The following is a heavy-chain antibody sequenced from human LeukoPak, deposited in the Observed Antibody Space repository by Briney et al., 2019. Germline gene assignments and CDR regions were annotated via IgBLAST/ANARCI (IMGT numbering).Heavy chain of an antibody. J-gene: IGHJ4*02. CDR3: ARVREATIAPFFDY. D-gene: IGHD6-13*01. CDR2: IYYSGST. V-gene: IGHV4-31*03. CDR1: GDSISSGDYY. Sequence: PSQTLSLTCTVSGDSISSGDYYWTWIRQHPGKGLEWIGCIYYSGSTYYNLSLKSRVIISADTSKNRFSLKLSSVTAADTAVYYCARVREATIAPFFDYWGQGILVTVSS.